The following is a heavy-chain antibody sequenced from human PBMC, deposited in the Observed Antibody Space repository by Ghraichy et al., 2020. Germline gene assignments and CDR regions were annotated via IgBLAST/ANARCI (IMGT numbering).Heavy chain of an antibody. CDR1: GFTFSNDE. J-gene: IGHJ4*02. Sequence: GGSLRLSCAASGFTFSNDEMNWVRQAPGKGLEWLSCILSSGSTTYYTDSVKGRFTISRDNAKNSLYLQMNSLRAEDTAVYYCARGFTWSLWGQGTLVTVSS. D-gene: IGHD3-3*01. CDR2: ILSSGSTT. CDR3: ARGFTWSL. V-gene: IGHV3-48*03.